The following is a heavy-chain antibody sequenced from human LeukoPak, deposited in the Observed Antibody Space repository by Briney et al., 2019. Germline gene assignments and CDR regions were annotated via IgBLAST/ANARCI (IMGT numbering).Heavy chain of an antibody. Sequence: GGSLRLSCAASGFTFSSYGMHWVRQAPGKGLEWVAFIRYDGSNKYYADSVKGRFTISRDNAKNSLYLQMNSLRAEDTAVYYCAKFWTGRPTGNAFDIWGQGTMVTVSS. J-gene: IGHJ3*02. CDR2: IRYDGSNK. D-gene: IGHD3/OR15-3a*01. CDR1: GFTFSSYG. V-gene: IGHV3-30*02. CDR3: AKFWTGRPTGNAFDI.